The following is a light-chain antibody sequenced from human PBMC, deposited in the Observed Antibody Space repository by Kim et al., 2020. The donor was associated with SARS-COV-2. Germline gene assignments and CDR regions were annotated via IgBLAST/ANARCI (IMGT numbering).Light chain of an antibody. CDR2: GKN. CDR3: NSRDSSGNHVV. Sequence: SSALTQDPAVSVALGQTVRITCQGDSLRSYYASWYQQRPGQAPVVVMYGKNNRPSGIPDRFSGSRSGNTASLTITGAQAEDEAEYYCNSRDSSGNHVVFGGGTQLTVL. CDR1: SLRSYY. J-gene: IGLJ2*01. V-gene: IGLV3-19*01.